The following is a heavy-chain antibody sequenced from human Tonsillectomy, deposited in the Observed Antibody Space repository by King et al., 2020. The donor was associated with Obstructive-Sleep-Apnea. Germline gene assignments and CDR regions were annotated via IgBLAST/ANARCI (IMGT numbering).Heavy chain of an antibody. D-gene: IGHD3-10*01. CDR1: GGTFSTYA. J-gene: IGHJ6*02. Sequence: QLVQSGAEVKKPGSSVKVSCKASGGTFSTYAINWVRQAPGQGLEWMGGIIPFLGIVNNAQKFQGRVTLMADKSTSTAYMERSSLRSEDTAVYYCAREYYCSGAYDYYTMDVWGQGTTVTVSS. CDR2: IIPFLGIV. V-gene: IGHV1-69*09. CDR3: AREYYCSGAYDYYTMDV.